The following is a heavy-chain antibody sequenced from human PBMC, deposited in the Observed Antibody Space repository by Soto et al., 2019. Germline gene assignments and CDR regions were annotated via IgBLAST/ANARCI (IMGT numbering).Heavy chain of an antibody. CDR3: ARVVPGAEAWFGP. CDR2: ISLYSDST. D-gene: IGHD2-2*01. V-gene: IGHV1-18*01. CDR1: GYTFSNYG. J-gene: IGHJ5*02. Sequence: QVQLVQSGGEVKRPGASVKVSCKTSGYTFSNYGITWVRQAPGQPLEWLGWISLYSDSTNYAQKFQGRVSMTTDTSTTTADMELRSLRSDDTAVYYCARVVPGAEAWFGPWGQGTLVTVSS.